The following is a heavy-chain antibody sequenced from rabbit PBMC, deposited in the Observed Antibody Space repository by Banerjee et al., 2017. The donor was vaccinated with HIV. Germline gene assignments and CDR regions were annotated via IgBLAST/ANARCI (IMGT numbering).Heavy chain of an antibody. CDR3: ARQTYYIDGDDGYTYGFNL. D-gene: IGHD6-1*01. J-gene: IGHJ4*01. CDR2: IYTVSGST. V-gene: IGHV1S47*01. Sequence: QEQLVESGGGLVQPEGSLTLTCKASGFDFSSNAMCWVRQAPGKGLESIACIYTVSGSTYYASWVNGRFTISKTSSTTVTLQMTSLTAADTATYFCARQTYYIDGDDGYTYGFNLWGPGTLVTVS. CDR1: GFDFSSNA.